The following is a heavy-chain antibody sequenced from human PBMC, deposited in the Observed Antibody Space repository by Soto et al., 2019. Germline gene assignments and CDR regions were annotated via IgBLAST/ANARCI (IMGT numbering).Heavy chain of an antibody. J-gene: IGHJ4*02. CDR2: IYYSGST. Sequence: SQTLALPCPVSVGGSLSSYYWSWIRQPPGKGLEWIGYIYYSGSTNYNPSLKSRLTMSVHTSQNQFSLKVNSVTAADTAVYYCARNRGNYFDYWGQGILVTVSS. CDR1: VGGSLSSYY. V-gene: IGHV4-59*01. CDR3: ARNRGNYFDY.